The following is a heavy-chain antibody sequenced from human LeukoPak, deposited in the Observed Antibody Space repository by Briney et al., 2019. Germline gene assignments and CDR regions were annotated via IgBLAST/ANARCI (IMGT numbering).Heavy chain of an antibody. Sequence: SETLSLTCAVYGGSFSGYYWSWIRQPPGKGLEWIGEINHSGSTNYNPSLKSRVTISVDTSKNQFSLKLSSVTAADTAVYYCARTTVTSLYWYFDLWGRGNLVTVSS. D-gene: IGHD4-17*01. V-gene: IGHV4-34*01. J-gene: IGHJ2*01. CDR2: INHSGST. CDR3: ARTTVTSLYWYFDL. CDR1: GGSFSGYY.